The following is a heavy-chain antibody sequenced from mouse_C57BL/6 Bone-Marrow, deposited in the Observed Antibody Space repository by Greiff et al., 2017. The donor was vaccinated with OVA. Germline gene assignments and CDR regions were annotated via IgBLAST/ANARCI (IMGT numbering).Heavy chain of an antibody. D-gene: IGHD2-2*01. CDR1: GFTFSDYY. CDR3: ARRPIYYGYDRDYYAMDY. Sequence: DVMLVESGGGLVQPGGSLKLSCAASGFTFSDYYMYWVRQTPEKRLEWVAYISNGGGSTYYPDTVKGRFTISRDNAKNTLYLQMDRLKSEDTAMYYCARRPIYYGYDRDYYAMDYWGQGTSVTVSS. V-gene: IGHV5-12*01. J-gene: IGHJ4*01. CDR2: ISNGGGST.